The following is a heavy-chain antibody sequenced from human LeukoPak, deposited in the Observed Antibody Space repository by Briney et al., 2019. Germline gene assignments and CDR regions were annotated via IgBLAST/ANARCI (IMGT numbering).Heavy chain of an antibody. J-gene: IGHJ4*02. CDR2: IYHSGST. CDR1: GGSISSGGYS. D-gene: IGHD3-10*01. CDR3: ARGAVRGVIDY. V-gene: IGHV4-30-2*01. Sequence: SETLSLTCTVSGGSISSGGYSWSWIRQPPGKGLEWIGYIYHSGSTYYNPSLKSRVTISVDRSKNQFSLKLSSVTAADTAVYYCARGAVRGVIDYWGQGTLVTVSS.